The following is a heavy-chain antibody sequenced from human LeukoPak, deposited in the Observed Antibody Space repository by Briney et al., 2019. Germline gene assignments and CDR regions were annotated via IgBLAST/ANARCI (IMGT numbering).Heavy chain of an antibody. CDR3: ARVTGSGSYYLLYYFDY. CDR1: GYSISSGYY. CDR2: IYHSGST. Sequence: PSETLSLTCTVSGYSISSGYYWGWIRQPPGKGLEWIGSIYHSGSTYYNPSLKSRVTISVDTSKNQFSLKLSSVTAADTAVYYCARVTGSGSYYLLYYFDYWGKGTLVTVSS. D-gene: IGHD3-10*01. V-gene: IGHV4-38-2*02. J-gene: IGHJ4*02.